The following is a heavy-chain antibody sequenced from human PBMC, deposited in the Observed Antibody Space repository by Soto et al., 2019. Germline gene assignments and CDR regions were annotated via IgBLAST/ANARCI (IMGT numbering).Heavy chain of an antibody. V-gene: IGHV3-30*04. J-gene: IGHJ6*02. CDR1: GFTFSSYA. CDR2: ISYDGRNK. CDR3: VRDTAYCSGGTCYSSHDMDV. D-gene: IGHD2-15*01. Sequence: GGSLRLSCAASGFTFSSYAMHWVRQAPGKGLEWVAVISYDGRNKYYADSVKGRFTISRDNSKNTLYLEMNSLRVEDTAVYHCVRDTAYCSGGTCYSSHDMDVWGQGTTVTVSS.